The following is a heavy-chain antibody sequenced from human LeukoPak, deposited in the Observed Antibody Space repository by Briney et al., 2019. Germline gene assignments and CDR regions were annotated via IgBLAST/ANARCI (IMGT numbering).Heavy chain of an antibody. CDR1: GGSISTYY. V-gene: IGHV4-59*01. J-gene: IGHJ4*02. Sequence: PSETLSLTCTVSGGSISTYYWNWIRQPPGKGLEWIGYIYYSGTTNYNPSLKSRVSMSVDTSKNQFSLKLSSVTAADTAVYYCARDHYNLWFGELFRIVFDYWGQGTLVTVSS. CDR2: IYYSGTT. D-gene: IGHD3-10*01. CDR3: ARDHYNLWFGELFRIVFDY.